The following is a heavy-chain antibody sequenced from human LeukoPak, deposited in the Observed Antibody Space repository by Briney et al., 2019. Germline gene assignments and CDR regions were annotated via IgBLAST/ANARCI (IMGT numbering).Heavy chain of an antibody. Sequence: PSETLSLTCTVSGGSISSYYWSWIRQPPGKGLEWIGYIYTSGSTNYNPSLKSRVTISVDTSKNQFSLKLSSVTAADTAVYYCARGDGDYRGYFNSWGQGTLVTVSS. CDR2: IYTSGST. CDR1: GGSISSYY. CDR3: ARGDGDYRGYFNS. J-gene: IGHJ4*02. D-gene: IGHD4-17*01. V-gene: IGHV4-4*09.